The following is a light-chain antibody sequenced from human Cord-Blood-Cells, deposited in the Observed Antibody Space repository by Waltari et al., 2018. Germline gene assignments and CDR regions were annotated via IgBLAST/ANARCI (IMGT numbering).Light chain of an antibody. CDR1: QSVSYSY. Sequence: EIVLTQSPLTLSLSPGARATLSCRASQSVSYSYLAWYQQKPGQAPRLLIYGASSRATGIPDRFSGSRSGTDFTLTISRLEPEDFAVYYCQQYGSSPKYAFGQGTKLEIK. CDR2: GAS. CDR3: QQYGSSPKYA. V-gene: IGKV3-20*01. J-gene: IGKJ2*01.